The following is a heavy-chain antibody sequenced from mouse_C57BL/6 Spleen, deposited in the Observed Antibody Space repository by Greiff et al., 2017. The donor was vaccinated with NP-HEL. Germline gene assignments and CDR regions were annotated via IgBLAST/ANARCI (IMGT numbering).Heavy chain of an antibody. V-gene: IGHV1-80*01. D-gene: IGHD2-14*01. CDR2: IYPGDGDT. CDR1: GYAFSSYW. J-gene: IGHJ2*01. Sequence: LQESGAELVKPGASVKISCKASGYAFSSYWMNWVKQRPGKGLEWIGQIYPGDGDTNYNGKFKGKATLTADKSSSTAYMQLSSLTSEDSAVYFCARGDRWYFDYWGQGTTLTVSS. CDR3: ARGDRWYFDY.